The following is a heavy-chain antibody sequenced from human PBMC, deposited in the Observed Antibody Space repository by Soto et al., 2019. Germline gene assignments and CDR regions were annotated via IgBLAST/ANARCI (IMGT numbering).Heavy chain of an antibody. D-gene: IGHD6-6*01. CDR2: INAGNGDT. Sequence: QVQLVQSGAEVKEPGASVKVSCKASGDTFTAYGFHWVRQAPGHRLEWMGWINAGNGDTKYSQKFQDRVTITRDTSASIAYMEMSSMRSEDTTVYYCARDVSSSIDCWGHGTLVTVSS. V-gene: IGHV1-3*01. CDR1: GDTFTAYG. J-gene: IGHJ4*01. CDR3: ARDVSSSIDC.